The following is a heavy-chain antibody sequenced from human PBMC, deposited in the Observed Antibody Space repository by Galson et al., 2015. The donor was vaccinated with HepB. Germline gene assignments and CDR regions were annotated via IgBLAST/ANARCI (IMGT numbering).Heavy chain of an antibody. D-gene: IGHD2-2*01. J-gene: IGHJ6*02. Sequence: SVKVSCKASGYTFTDYYIHWVRQAPGQGLEWMGWINPNNGGTNFAQRFQGRVTMTRDTSIRTAYMELSRLRSDDTAVYYCARDDWCSSSSCYGLGYYNGLDVWGQGTTVTVSS. CDR3: ARDDWCSSSSCYGLGYYNGLDV. CDR1: GYTFTDYY. CDR2: INPNNGGT. V-gene: IGHV1-2*02.